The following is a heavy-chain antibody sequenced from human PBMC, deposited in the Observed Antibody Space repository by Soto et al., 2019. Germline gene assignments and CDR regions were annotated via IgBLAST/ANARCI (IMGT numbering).Heavy chain of an antibody. D-gene: IGHD2-15*01. V-gene: IGHV1-46*02. CDR3: ASDRAVVEAGIPRHFLDY. J-gene: IGHJ4*02. CDR2: IDPSAGST. CDR1: GYPFNSYY. Sequence: ASVKVSCKASGYPFNSYYIHWVRQAPGQGLEWMGIIDPSAGSTTYAQNFRGRVTVSRDTSTNTVYMELNSLRSEDTAVYYCASDRAVVEAGIPRHFLDYWGQGTLVTVSS.